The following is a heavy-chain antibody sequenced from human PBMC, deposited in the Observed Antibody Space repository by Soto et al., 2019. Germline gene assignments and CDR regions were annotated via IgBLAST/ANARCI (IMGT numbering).Heavy chain of an antibody. CDR3: ARSLNLTYYYDSSGYYYAY. CDR1: GYTFTSYG. D-gene: IGHD3-22*01. V-gene: IGHV1-18*01. Sequence: ASVKVSCKASGYTFTSYGISWVRQAPEQGLEWMGWISAYNGNTNYAQKLQGRVTMTTDTSTSTAYMELRSLRSDDTAVYYCARSLNLTYYYDSSGYYYAYWGQGTLVTVSS. J-gene: IGHJ4*02. CDR2: ISAYNGNT.